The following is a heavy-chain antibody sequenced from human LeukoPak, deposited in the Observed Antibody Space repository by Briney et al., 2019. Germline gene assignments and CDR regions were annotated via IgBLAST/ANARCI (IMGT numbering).Heavy chain of an antibody. CDR3: ARGWVRGVIAYYYYGMDV. Sequence: GASVTVSCKASGYTFTSYGISWVRQAPGQGLEWMGWISAYNGNTNYAQELQGRVTMTTDTSTSTAYMELRSLRSDDTAVYYCARGWVRGVIAYYYYGMDVWGKGTTVTVSS. D-gene: IGHD3-10*01. J-gene: IGHJ6*04. CDR2: ISAYNGNT. V-gene: IGHV1-18*04. CDR1: GYTFTSYG.